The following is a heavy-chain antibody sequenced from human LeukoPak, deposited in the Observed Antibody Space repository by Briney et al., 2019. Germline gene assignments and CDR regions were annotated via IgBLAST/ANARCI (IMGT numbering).Heavy chain of an antibody. CDR2: INHSGST. CDR1: GGSFSGYY. Sequence: SETLSLTCAVYGGSFSGYYWSWIRQPPGKGLEWIGEINHSGSTNYNPSLKSRVTISVDTSKNQFSLKLSSVTAADTAVYYCARTNYDYVLLWGQGTMVTVSS. D-gene: IGHD3-16*01. V-gene: IGHV4-34*01. CDR3: ARTNYDYVLL. J-gene: IGHJ3*01.